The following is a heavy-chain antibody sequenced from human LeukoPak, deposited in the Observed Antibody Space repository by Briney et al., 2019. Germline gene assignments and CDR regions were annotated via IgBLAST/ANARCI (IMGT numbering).Heavy chain of an antibody. CDR3: ASAVYDFWSGYIGHRNYYYGMDV. CDR1: GDTLTSYD. J-gene: IGHJ6*01. CDR2: MNPNSGNT. V-gene: IGHV1-8*01. Sequence: AAVKVSCKASGDTLTSYDMNWVRRATGQGLEWMGGMNPNSGNTGYAQKFQGRVTMTRNTSISTAYMELSSLRSEATAVYSCASAVYDFWSGYIGHRNYYYGMDVWGQGTTVTVSS. D-gene: IGHD3-3*01.